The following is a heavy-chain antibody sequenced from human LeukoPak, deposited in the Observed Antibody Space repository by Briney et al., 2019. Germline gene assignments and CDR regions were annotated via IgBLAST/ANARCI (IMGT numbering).Heavy chain of an antibody. J-gene: IGHJ6*03. D-gene: IGHD2-2*01. Sequence: ASVKVSCKASGYTFTIYDINWVRQATGQGLEWMGWMNPNSGNTGYAQKFQGRVTITRNTSISTAYMELSSLRSEDTAVSYCARGIRDSVVVPALRDYYYYYFIDVGSEGSTVTVSS. V-gene: IGHV1-8*03. CDR3: ARGIRDSVVVPALRDYYYYYFIDV. CDR1: GYTFTIYD. CDR2: MNPNSGNT.